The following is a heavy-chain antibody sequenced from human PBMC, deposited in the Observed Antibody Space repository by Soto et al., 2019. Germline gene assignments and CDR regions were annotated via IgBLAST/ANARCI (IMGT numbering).Heavy chain of an antibody. J-gene: IGHJ4*02. D-gene: IGHD2-15*01. CDR3: ARAGYCSGGTCIHGNRDY. CDR1: GYTFTTYY. CDR2: INPNGGST. Sequence: QVQLVQSGAEVKRPGASVKVSCKASGYTFTTYYMHWVRQAPGQGLEWLGIINPNGGSTTYAQKFQGRAIMTRETTTSTVYLKLSRMRPEDTAVYYCARAGYCSGGTCIHGNRDYWGQGTLITVSA. V-gene: IGHV1-46*01.